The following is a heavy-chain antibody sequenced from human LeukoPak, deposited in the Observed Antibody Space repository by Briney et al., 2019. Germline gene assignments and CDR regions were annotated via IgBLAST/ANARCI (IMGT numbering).Heavy chain of an antibody. CDR2: IYTSGST. D-gene: IGHD3-22*01. Sequence: MTSETLSLTCTVPGGSISSYYWSWIRQPAGKGLEWIGRIYTSGSTNYNPSLKSRVTMSVDTSKNQFSLKLSSVTAADTAVYYCARDDGYYYDSSGYYNYYGMDVWGQGTTVTVSS. J-gene: IGHJ6*02. CDR1: GGSISSYY. V-gene: IGHV4-4*07. CDR3: ARDDGYYYDSSGYYNYYGMDV.